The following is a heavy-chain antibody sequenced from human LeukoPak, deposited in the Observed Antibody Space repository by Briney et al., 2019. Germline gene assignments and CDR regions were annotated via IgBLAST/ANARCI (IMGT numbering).Heavy chain of an antibody. D-gene: IGHD4-23*01. CDR2: INPNTGDT. V-gene: IGHV1-2*02. Sequence: ASVKVSCKASGYNFTGYYLHWVRQAPGQGLEWMGWINPNTGDTNYAQKFQGRVTMTRDTSISTAYMELSRLRSDDTAVYYCARDNSVEDTAWWFDPWGQGTLVTVSS. J-gene: IGHJ5*02. CDR3: ARDNSVEDTAWWFDP. CDR1: GYNFTGYY.